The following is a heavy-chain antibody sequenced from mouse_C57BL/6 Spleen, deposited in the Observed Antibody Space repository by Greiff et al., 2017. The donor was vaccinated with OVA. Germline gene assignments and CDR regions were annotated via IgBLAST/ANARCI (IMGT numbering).Heavy chain of an antibody. CDR3: ARGSWFAY. Sequence: QVQLQQPGAELVRPGSSVKLSCKASGYTFTSYWMDWVKQRPGQGLAWIGNIYPSDSETHYNQKFKDKATLTVDKSSSTAYMQLSSLTSEDSAVYYCARGSWFAYWGQGTLVTVSA. J-gene: IGHJ3*01. CDR2: IYPSDSET. V-gene: IGHV1-61*01. CDR1: GYTFTSYW.